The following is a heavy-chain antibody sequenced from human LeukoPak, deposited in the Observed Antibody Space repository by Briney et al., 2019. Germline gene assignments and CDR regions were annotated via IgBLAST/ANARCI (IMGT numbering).Heavy chain of an antibody. CDR3: ARDLQQLVFDY. D-gene: IGHD6-13*01. Sequence: GGPLRLSCAASGFTFSSYTMNWVRRAPGKGLEWVSSISSSSSYIYYADSVKGRFTISRDNAKNSLYLQMNSLRAEDTAVYYCARDLQQLVFDYWGQGTLVTVSS. J-gene: IGHJ4*02. CDR1: GFTFSSYT. V-gene: IGHV3-21*01. CDR2: ISSSSSYI.